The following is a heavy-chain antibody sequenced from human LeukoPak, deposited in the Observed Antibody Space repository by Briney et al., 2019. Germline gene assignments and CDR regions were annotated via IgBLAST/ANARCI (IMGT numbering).Heavy chain of an antibody. V-gene: IGHV1-3*01. Sequence: ASVKVSCKASGYTFTSYAMHWVRQAPGQRLEWMGWINAGNGNTKYSQKFQGRVTITRDTSASTAYTELSSLRSEDTAVYYCARDSSSSDPEIFDYWGQGTLVTVSS. CDR1: GYTFTSYA. CDR2: INAGNGNT. D-gene: IGHD6-6*01. CDR3: ARDSSSSDPEIFDY. J-gene: IGHJ4*02.